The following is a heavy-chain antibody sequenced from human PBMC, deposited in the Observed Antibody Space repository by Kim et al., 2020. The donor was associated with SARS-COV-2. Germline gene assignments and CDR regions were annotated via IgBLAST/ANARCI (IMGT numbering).Heavy chain of an antibody. Sequence: SVKGRFTISRDNAKNSLYLQMNSRRAEDPAVYYCARVAIYYGSGNAYFDYWGLGTLVTVSS. J-gene: IGHJ4*02. V-gene: IGHV3-11*04. D-gene: IGHD3-10*01. CDR3: ARVAIYYGSGNAYFDY.